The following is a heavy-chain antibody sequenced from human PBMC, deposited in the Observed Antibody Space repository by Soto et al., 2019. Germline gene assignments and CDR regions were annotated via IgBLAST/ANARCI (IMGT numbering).Heavy chain of an antibody. CDR3: AKGGGGFGELLQCIDY. J-gene: IGHJ4*02. CDR1: GFTFSSYG. CDR2: ISHEGTNK. Sequence: QVQLVESGGGVVQPGTSLRLSCAASGFTFSSYGMHWVRQAPGKGLEWVAVISHEGTNKYYADSVKGRLAISRDKSNNTLYLQVNSLRPEDTAVYYCAKGGGGFGELLQCIDYWGQGTLVTVSS. V-gene: IGHV3-30*18. D-gene: IGHD3-10*01.